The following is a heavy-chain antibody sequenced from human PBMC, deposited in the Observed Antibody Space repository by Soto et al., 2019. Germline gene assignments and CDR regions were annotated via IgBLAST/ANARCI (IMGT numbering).Heavy chain of an antibody. J-gene: IGHJ4*02. D-gene: IGHD5-12*01. CDR1: GFTFSSYS. V-gene: IGHV3-21*01. Sequence: EVQLVESGGGLVKPGGSLRLSCAASGFTFSSYSMYWVRQAPGKGLEWVSSISGSSSSIYYADSLKGRFTISRDNANNSLFLQMDSLRAEDPAMYFCARDSGYDAATLEYWGQGTLVTVSS. CDR3: ARDSGYDAATLEY. CDR2: ISGSSSSI.